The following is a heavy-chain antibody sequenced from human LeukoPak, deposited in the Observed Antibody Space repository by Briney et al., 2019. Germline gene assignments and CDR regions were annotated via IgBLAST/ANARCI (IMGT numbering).Heavy chain of an antibody. CDR2: IYYSGST. D-gene: IGHD4-23*01. CDR3: ARGNNYGGP. V-gene: IGHV4-59*01. J-gene: IGHJ5*02. Sequence: PSETLSLTCTVSGGSIRSYYWSWIRQPPGKGLEWIGYIYYSGSTNYNPSLKSRVTISVDTSKNQFSLKLSSVTAADTAVYYCARGNNYGGPWGQGTLVTVSS. CDR1: GGSIRSYY.